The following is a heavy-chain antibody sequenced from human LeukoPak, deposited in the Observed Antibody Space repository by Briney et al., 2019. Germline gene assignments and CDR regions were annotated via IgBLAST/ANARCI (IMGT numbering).Heavy chain of an antibody. CDR1: GGSISSYY. CDR2: IYYSGST. J-gene: IGHJ4*02. CDR3: AGAPVVPARVFDY. D-gene: IGHD2-2*01. V-gene: IGHV4-59*01. Sequence: SETLSLTCTVSGGSISSYYWSWIRQPPGKGLEWIGYIYYSGSTNYNPSLKSRVTISVDTSKNQFSLKLSSVTAADTAVYYCAGAPVVPARVFDYWGQGTLVTVSS.